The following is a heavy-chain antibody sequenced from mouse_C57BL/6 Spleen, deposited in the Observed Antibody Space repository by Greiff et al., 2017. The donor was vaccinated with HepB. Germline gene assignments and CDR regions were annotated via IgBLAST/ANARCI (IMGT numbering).Heavy chain of an antibody. V-gene: IGHV7-3*01. D-gene: IGHD2-4*01. J-gene: IGHJ4*01. CDR2: IRNKANGYTT. CDR3: ARYDDYDGGAMDY. Sequence: EVQLQQSGGGLVQPGGSLSLSCAASGFTFTDYYMSWVRQPPGKALEWLGFIRNKANGYTTEYSASVKGRFTISRDNSQSILYLQMNALRAEDSATYYCARYDDYDGGAMDYWGQGTSVTVSS. CDR1: GFTFTDYY.